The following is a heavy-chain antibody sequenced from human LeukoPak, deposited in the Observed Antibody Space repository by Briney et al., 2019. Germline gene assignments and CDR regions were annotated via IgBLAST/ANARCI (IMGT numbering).Heavy chain of an antibody. CDR3: VKNQVGGTWDY. J-gene: IGHJ4*02. V-gene: IGHV3-64D*09. CDR2: ITSSGDNT. Sequence: AGGSLRLSCAASGFTFRSYGMHWVRQAPGKGLEYISAITSSGDNTYYADSVKGRFTISRDNSKNTLYLQMSSLRAEDTAMYYCVKNQVGGTWDYWGQGTLVTVSS. CDR1: GFTFRSYG. D-gene: IGHD1-26*01.